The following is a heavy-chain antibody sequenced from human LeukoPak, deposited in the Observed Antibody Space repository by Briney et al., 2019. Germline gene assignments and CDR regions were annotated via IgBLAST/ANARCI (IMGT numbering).Heavy chain of an antibody. CDR3: AREIVVVPSAMGFDP. J-gene: IGHJ5*02. V-gene: IGHV1-46*01. CDR2: INPSGGST. D-gene: IGHD2-2*01. CDR1: GYTFTTYY. Sequence: EASVTLSFKASGYTFTTYYIHWVRQAPGQGLEWMGVINPSGGSTSFAQKFQARLTMTRDTSTSTVYMELSGLNSEDTAVYYCAREIVVVPSAMGFDPWGQGTLVTVSS.